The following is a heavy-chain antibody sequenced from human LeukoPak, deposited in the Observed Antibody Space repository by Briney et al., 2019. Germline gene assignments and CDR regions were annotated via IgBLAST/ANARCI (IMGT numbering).Heavy chain of an antibody. CDR3: ARRPRVRVGYCSSTSCYRYYYYGMDV. Sequence: PSETLSLTCAVYGGSFNGYYWSWIRQPPGKGLEWIGEINHSGSTNYNPSLKSRVTISVDTSKNQFSLKLSSVTAADTAVYYCARRPRVRVGYCSSTSCYRYYYYGMDVWGQGTTVTVSS. CDR1: GGSFNGYY. D-gene: IGHD2-2*01. CDR2: INHSGST. J-gene: IGHJ6*02. V-gene: IGHV4-34*01.